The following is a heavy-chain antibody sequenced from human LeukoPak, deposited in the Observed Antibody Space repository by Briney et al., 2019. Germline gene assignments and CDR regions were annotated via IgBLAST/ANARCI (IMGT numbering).Heavy chain of an antibody. J-gene: IGHJ4*02. CDR2: INHSGST. Sequence: PSETLSLTCAVYGGSFSGYYWSWIRQPPGKGLEWIGEINHSGSTNYNPSLKSRVTISVDTSKNQFSLKLSSVTAADTAVYYCARVAPGYRRHFDYWGQGTLVTVSS. D-gene: IGHD5-12*01. CDR3: ARVAPGYRRHFDY. CDR1: GGSFSGYY. V-gene: IGHV4-34*01.